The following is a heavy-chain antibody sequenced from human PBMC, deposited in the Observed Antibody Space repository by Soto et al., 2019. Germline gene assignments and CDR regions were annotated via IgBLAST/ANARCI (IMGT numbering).Heavy chain of an antibody. CDR2: IYYSGST. Sequence: SETLSLTCTVSGGSISSGDYYWSWIRQPPGKGLEWIGYIYYSGSTYYNPSLKNRVTISVDTSKNKLSLKLSSVTAADTAVYYCARGEEPGLDYWGQGTLVTVSS. J-gene: IGHJ4*02. CDR1: GGSISSGDYY. CDR3: ARGEEPGLDY. V-gene: IGHV4-30-4*01.